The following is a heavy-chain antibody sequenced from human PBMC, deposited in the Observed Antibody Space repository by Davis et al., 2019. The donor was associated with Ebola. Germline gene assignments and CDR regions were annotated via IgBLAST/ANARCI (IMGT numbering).Heavy chain of an antibody. CDR2: ISSSSSYI. J-gene: IGHJ4*02. Sequence: PGGSLRLSCAASGFTFSSYSMNWVRQAPGKGLEWVSSISSSSSYIYYADSVKGRFTISRDNAKNTLYLQMNSLRAEDTAVYYCAKSDSYYYDSSGYLDYWGQGTLVTVSS. D-gene: IGHD3-22*01. CDR3: AKSDSYYYDSSGYLDY. CDR1: GFTFSSYS. V-gene: IGHV3-21*04.